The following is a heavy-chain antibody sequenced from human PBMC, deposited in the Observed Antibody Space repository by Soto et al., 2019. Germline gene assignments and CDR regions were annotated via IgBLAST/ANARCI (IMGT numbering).Heavy chain of an antibody. J-gene: IGHJ4*02. CDR1: GGSITSSSYY. V-gene: IGHV4-39*01. Sequence: SETLSLTCTVSGGSITSSSYYWGWIRQPPGKGLEWIGNIYYRGSTYYNPSLKSRVTISVDTSKNQFSLKLSSVTAADTAVYYCMLGSGWKDFDYWGQGTLVTVS. CDR3: MLGSGWKDFDY. CDR2: IYYRGST. D-gene: IGHD3-22*01.